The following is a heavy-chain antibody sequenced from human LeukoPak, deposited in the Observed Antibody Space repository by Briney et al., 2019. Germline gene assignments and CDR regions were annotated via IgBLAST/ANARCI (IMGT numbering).Heavy chain of an antibody. CDR1: GCTFTSHG. CDR2: ISAYNGNT. D-gene: IGHD3-9*01. CDR3: ASLERTGYYNDYYYYGIDV. Sequence: AALRVCFKAAGCTFTSHGISGVRQAPGQGLEWMGWISAYNGNTNYAQKLQGRVTMNTDTSTTTDSMELRSLRSDDTAVSYCASLERTGYYNDYYYYGIDVWGQGTTVTVSS. J-gene: IGHJ6*02. V-gene: IGHV1-18*01.